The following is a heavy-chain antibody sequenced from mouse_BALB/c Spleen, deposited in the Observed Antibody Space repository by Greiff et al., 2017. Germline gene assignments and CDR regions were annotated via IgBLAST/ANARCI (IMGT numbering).Heavy chain of an antibody. D-gene: IGHD2-4*01. Sequence: VQLKESGAELVRPGALVKLSCKASGFNIKDYYMHWVKQRPEQGLEWIGWIDPENGNTIYDPKFQGKASITADTSSNTAYLQLSSLTSEDTAVYYCARGMITTGAWFAYWGQGTLVTVSA. CDR3: ARGMITTGAWFAY. J-gene: IGHJ3*01. CDR2: IDPENGNT. V-gene: IGHV14-1*02. CDR1: GFNIKDYY.